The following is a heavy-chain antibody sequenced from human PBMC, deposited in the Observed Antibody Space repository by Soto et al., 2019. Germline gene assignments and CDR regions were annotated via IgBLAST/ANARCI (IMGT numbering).Heavy chain of an antibody. V-gene: IGHV3-23*01. D-gene: IGHD2-15*01. CDR1: GFTFSSYA. CDR2: ISGSGGST. J-gene: IGHJ3*02. Sequence: GGSLRLSCAASGFTFSSYAMSWVRQAPGKGLEWVSAISGSGGSTYYADSVKGRFTISRDNSKNTLYMQMNSLRAEDTAVYYCAKDRTIPNVRYCSGGSCYWRFFAFDIWGQGTMVTVSS. CDR3: AKDRTIPNVRYCSGGSCYWRFFAFDI.